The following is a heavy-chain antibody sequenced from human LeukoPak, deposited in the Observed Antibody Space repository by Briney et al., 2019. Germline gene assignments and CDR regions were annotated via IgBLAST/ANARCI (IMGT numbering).Heavy chain of an antibody. CDR2: IYYSGST. Sequence: SETLSLTCTVSGGSISSYYWSWIRQPPGKGLEWIGYIYYSGSTNYNPSLKSRVTISVDTSKNQFSLKLSSVTAADTAVYYCARDLGDIQYYYYMDVWGKGTTVTVSS. CDR3: ARDLGDIQYYYYMDV. D-gene: IGHD2-21*02. CDR1: GGSISSYY. V-gene: IGHV4-59*01. J-gene: IGHJ6*03.